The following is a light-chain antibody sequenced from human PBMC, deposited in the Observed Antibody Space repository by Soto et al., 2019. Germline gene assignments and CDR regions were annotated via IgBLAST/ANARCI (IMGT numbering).Light chain of an antibody. J-gene: IGKJ2*01. CDR1: QSVGSSY. V-gene: IGKV3-20*01. CDR3: QQYGSSPMYT. Sequence: EIVLTQSPGTLSLSPGERATLSCRARQSVGSSYLAWYQQKPGQAPRLLIYGASSRATGIPDRFSGSGSGTDFTLTISRLEPEDFAVYYCQQYGSSPMYTFGQGTKLEIK. CDR2: GAS.